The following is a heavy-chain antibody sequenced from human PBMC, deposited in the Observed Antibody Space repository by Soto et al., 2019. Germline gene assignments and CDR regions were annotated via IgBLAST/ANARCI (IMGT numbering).Heavy chain of an antibody. V-gene: IGHV1-69*13. CDR2: IIPIFGTA. CDR3: ARPSRVGDPGPFDY. D-gene: IGHD3-16*01. Sequence: SVKVSCKASGGTFSSYAISWVRQAPGQGLEWMGGIIPIFGTANYAQKFQGRVTITADESTSTAYMELSSLRAEDTAVYYCARPSRVGDPGPFDYWGQGTLVTVSS. J-gene: IGHJ4*02. CDR1: GGTFSSYA.